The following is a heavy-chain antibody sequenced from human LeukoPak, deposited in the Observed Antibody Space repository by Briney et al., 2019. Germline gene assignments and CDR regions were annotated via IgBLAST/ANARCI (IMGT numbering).Heavy chain of an antibody. V-gene: IGHV3-21*01. CDR1: XSYS. CDR2: TSSGSSYI. J-gene: IGHJ4*02. CDR3: ARQAVAGQVDY. Sequence: XSYSINWVRQSPGKGLEGVSSTSSGSSYIYHADSVKGRFTISRDNAKNSLYLQMNSLRAEDTAVYYCARQAVAGQVDYWGQGTLVTVSS. D-gene: IGHD6-19*01.